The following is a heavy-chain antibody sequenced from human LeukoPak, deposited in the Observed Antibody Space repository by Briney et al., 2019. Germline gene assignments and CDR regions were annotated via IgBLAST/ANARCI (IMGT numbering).Heavy chain of an antibody. V-gene: IGHV1-8*01. D-gene: IGHD6-13*01. CDR3: ARSLVYSSSWYDCLSGMDV. J-gene: IGHJ6*02. CDR1: GYTFTSYD. CDR2: MNPNSGNT. Sequence: GASVKVSCKASGYTFTSYDINWVRQATGQGLEWMGWMNPNSGNTGYAQKFQGRVTMTRNTSISTAYMELSSLRSEDTAVYYCARSLVYSSSWYDCLSGMDVWGQGTTVTVSS.